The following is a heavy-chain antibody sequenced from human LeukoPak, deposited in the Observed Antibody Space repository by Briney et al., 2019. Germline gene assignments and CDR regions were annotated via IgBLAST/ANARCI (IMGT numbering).Heavy chain of an antibody. J-gene: IGHJ4*02. CDR1: GFTFSSSA. D-gene: IGHD1-26*01. CDR2: ISNNGGYT. V-gene: IGHV3-23*01. CDR3: AKDPIFSGSYGVFDS. Sequence: GGSLRLSCAASGFTFSSSAMSWVRQAPGKGLEWVSAISNNGGYTYYADSVQGRFTISRDNSKSTLCLQMNSLRAEDTAVYYCAKDPIFSGSYGVFDSWGQGTLVTVSS.